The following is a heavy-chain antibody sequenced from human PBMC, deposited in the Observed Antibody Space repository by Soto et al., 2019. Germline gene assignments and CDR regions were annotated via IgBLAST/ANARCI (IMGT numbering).Heavy chain of an antibody. CDR3: AGYSGYDRSSQN. CDR1: GGTFSSYT. J-gene: IGHJ4*02. D-gene: IGHD5-12*01. V-gene: IGHV1-69*02. CDR2: IIPILGIA. Sequence: QVQLVQSGAEVKKPGSSVKVSCKASGGTFSSYTISWVRQAPGQGLEWMGRIIPILGIANYAQKFQGRVTITADKATSTADMELSSLRSEDTAVYYCAGYSGYDRSSQNGGQGTLVTVSS.